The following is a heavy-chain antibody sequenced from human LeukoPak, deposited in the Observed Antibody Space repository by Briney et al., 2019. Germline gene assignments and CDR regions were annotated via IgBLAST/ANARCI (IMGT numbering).Heavy chain of an antibody. V-gene: IGHV5-51*01. CDR2: IYPGDSGP. CDR3: GMSGDRVPLQDAVFDV. D-gene: IGHD1-26*01. Sequence: GESLKISFKGSGSRFTSYCIGWVRPRPGKGVGWGGMIYPGDSGPTYSPSFQGQVTISVDQSISPAYLQWSSLQASDTAMYYCGMSGDRVPLQDAVFDVWGQGTMVTVST. CDR1: GSRFTSYC. J-gene: IGHJ3*01.